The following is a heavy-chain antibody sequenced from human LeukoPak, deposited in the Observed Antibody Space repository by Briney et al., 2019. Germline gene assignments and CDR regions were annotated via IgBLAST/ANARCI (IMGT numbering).Heavy chain of an antibody. CDR1: GYIFAHNG. D-gene: IGHD3-22*01. CDR3: AREYYYDSSGYYDY. J-gene: IGHJ4*02. Sequence: GASVKVSFTTSGYIFAHNGISWVRQAPGQGPEWMGWISAYNGDTNYAQNFQGRVTMTRDTSTSTVYMELRSLRSDDTAVYYCAREYYYDSSGYYDYWGQGTLVTVSS. CDR2: ISAYNGDT. V-gene: IGHV1-18*01.